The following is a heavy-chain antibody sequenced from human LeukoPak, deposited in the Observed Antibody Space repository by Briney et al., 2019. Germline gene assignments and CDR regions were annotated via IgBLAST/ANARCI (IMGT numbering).Heavy chain of an antibody. V-gene: IGHV5-51*01. D-gene: IGHD3-10*01. J-gene: IGHJ4*02. Sequence: GESLKISCKGSGYSFTSYWIAWVRQMPGKGLEWMGIIFPADSDTRYSSSFQGQVTISADKSISTAYLQWSSLKASDTAMYYCATENYYGSGEIDYWGQGTLVTVSS. CDR2: IFPADSDT. CDR1: GYSFTSYW. CDR3: ATENYYGSGEIDY.